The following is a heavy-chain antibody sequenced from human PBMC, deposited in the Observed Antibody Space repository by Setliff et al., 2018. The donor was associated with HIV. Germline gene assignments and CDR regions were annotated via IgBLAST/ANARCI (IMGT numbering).Heavy chain of an antibody. CDR3: ARAGSGSPLILFDY. J-gene: IGHJ4*02. Sequence: ASVKVSCKTSGYTFTSYDISWVRQAPGQGLEWMGIINPSGGSISYAQKFQGRVTMTRDTSASTVFVELNSVRSEDTAVYYCARAGSGSPLILFDYWGQGTLVTVSS. CDR1: GYTFTSYD. D-gene: IGHD1-26*01. V-gene: IGHV1-46*01. CDR2: INPSGGSI.